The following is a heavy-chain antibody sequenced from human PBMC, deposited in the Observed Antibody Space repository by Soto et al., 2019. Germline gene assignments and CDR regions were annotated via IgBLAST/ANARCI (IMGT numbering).Heavy chain of an antibody. CDR1: GGTFSSYA. J-gene: IGHJ6*02. D-gene: IGHD3-3*01. CDR2: IIPIFGTA. Sequence: GASVKVSCKASGGTFSSYAISWVRQAPGQGLEWMGGIIPIFGTANYAQKFQGRVTITADESTSTAYMELSSLRSEDTAVYYCARDNPAYYDFWSGYYSTLDKYYYYGMDVWGQGTTVTVSS. CDR3: ARDNPAYYDFWSGYYSTLDKYYYYGMDV. V-gene: IGHV1-69*13.